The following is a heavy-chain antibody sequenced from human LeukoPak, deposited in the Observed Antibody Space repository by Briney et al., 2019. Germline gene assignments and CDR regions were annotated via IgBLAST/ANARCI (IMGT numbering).Heavy chain of an antibody. CDR2: IYYSGST. CDR1: GGSISSSSYY. Sequence: SETLSLTCTVSGGSISSSSYYWGWIRQPPGKGLEWIGSIYYSGSTYYNPSLKSRVTISVDTSKNQFSLKLSSVTAADTAVYYCARDFGGNEGVFDYWGQGTLVTVS. V-gene: IGHV4-39*02. D-gene: IGHD4-23*01. CDR3: ARDFGGNEGVFDY. J-gene: IGHJ4*02.